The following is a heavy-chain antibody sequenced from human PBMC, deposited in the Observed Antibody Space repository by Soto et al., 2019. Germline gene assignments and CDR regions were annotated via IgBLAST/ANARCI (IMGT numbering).Heavy chain of an antibody. CDR1: GASINNFAYY. V-gene: IGHV4-39*01. CDR3: ARRERYYGSPGWFDP. CDR2: VYYNENT. Sequence: KHSETLSLTCSVSGASINNFAYYWGWIRQPPGKGLEWIGTVYYNENTYYNPSLRSRVAISVDTAKNQFSLNLRSVTAADTAVYFCARRERYYGSPGWFDPWGQGTLVTVSS. J-gene: IGHJ5*01. D-gene: IGHD3-10*01.